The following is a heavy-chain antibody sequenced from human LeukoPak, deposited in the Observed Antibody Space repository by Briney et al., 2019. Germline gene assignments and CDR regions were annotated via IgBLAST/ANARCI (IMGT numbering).Heavy chain of an antibody. V-gene: IGHV3-30*02. D-gene: IGHD3-22*01. CDR2: IRYDGSNK. CDR3: AKGTGYYDSKAYLSPVEY. J-gene: IGHJ4*02. Sequence: GGSLRLSCAASGFTFSSYGMHWVRQAPGKGLEWVAFIRYDGSNKYYADSVKGRFTISRDNSKNTLYLQMNSLRAEDTAVYYCAKGTGYYDSKAYLSPVEYWGQGTLVTASS. CDR1: GFTFSSYG.